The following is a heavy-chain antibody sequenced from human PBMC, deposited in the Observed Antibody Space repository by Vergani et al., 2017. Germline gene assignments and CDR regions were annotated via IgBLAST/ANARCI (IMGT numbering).Heavy chain of an antibody. CDR2: ITGSGGST. Sequence: EVQLLESGGGLVQPGGSLRLSCAASGFTFSNYAMSWVRQAPGKGLEWVSAITGSGGSTYYADSVKGRFTISRDNSKNTLYLQMNSLRAEDTAVYYCGKSQGGSGSYYNGVDYWGQGTLVTVSS. CDR3: GKSQGGSGSYYNGVDY. V-gene: IGHV3-23*01. J-gene: IGHJ4*02. CDR1: GFTFSNYA. D-gene: IGHD3-10*01.